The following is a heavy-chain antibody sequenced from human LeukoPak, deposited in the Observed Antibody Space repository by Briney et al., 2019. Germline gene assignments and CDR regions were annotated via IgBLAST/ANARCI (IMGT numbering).Heavy chain of an antibody. CDR1: GGTFSSYA. CDR3: ASGYSSGCVHY. V-gene: IGHV1-69*13. J-gene: IGHJ4*02. D-gene: IGHD6-19*01. Sequence: ASVKVSCKASGGTFSSYAISWVRQAPGQGLEWMGGIIPIFGTANYAQKFQGRVTITADESTSTAYMELSSLRSEDTAVYYCASGYSSGCVHYWGQGTLVTVSS. CDR2: IIPIFGTA.